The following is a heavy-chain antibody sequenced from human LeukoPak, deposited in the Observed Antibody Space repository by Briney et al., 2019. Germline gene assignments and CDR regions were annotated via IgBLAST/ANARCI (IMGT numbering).Heavy chain of an antibody. Sequence: SETLSLTCAVYGGSFSGYYWSWIRQPPGKGLEWIGEINHSGSTNYNPSLKSRVTILVDTSKNQFSLKLSSVTAADTAVYYCARREDQYYFDYWGQGTLVTVSS. CDR1: GGSFSGYY. CDR2: INHSGST. CDR3: ARREDQYYFDY. V-gene: IGHV4-34*01. J-gene: IGHJ4*02.